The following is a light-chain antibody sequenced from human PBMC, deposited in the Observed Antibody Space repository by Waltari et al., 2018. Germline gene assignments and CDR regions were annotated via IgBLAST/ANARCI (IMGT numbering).Light chain of an antibody. CDR3: QQRNPWPTVT. V-gene: IGKV3-11*01. CDR2: DAS. CDR1: QSVSIS. Sequence: EVVLTQSPATLSLSPGERATLSCRAGQSVSISLVWYQQKPGQAPRLLISDASNRATGIPARFSGGGSGTDFTLTISSLEPEDSAGYYGQQRNPWPTVTCGGGTKGEIK. J-gene: IGKJ4*01.